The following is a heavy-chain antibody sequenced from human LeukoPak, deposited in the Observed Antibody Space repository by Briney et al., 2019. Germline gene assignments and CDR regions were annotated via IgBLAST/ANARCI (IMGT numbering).Heavy chain of an antibody. CDR1: GGSISSYY. CDR2: IYYSGST. J-gene: IGHJ4*02. CDR3: ASFGAGGPPFDY. Sequence: SETLSLTCTVSGGSISSYYWSWIRQPPGKGLEWIGYIYYSGSTNYNPSLKSRVTISVDTSKSQFSLKLSSVTAADTAVYYCASFGAGGPPFDYWGQGTLVTVSS. D-gene: IGHD3-10*01. V-gene: IGHV4-59*01.